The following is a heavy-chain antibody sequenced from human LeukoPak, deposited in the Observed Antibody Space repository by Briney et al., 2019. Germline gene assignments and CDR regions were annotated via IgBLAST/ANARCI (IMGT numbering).Heavy chain of an antibody. Sequence: PSETLSLTCTVSGGSINTYYWSWIRQPPGKGLELIGYSGSTNYNPSLKGRVTISVDTSKNQFSLKLSSVTAADTAVYYCARHYCSGGGCYYFDYWGQGTLVSVSS. CDR1: GGSINTYY. J-gene: IGHJ4*02. V-gene: IGHV4-59*08. CDR3: ARHYCSGGGCYYFDY. CDR2: SGST. D-gene: IGHD2-15*01.